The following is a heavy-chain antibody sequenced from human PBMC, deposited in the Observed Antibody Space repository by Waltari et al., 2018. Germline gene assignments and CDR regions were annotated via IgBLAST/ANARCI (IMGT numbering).Heavy chain of an antibody. Sequence: QLQLQESGPGLVKPSGTLSLICAVSGDSMSTRDYWRWVRQPPGKGLEWIGQVRGDGKTNNNPSFASRGTRSPDTSTYHVALKLTSATAADTALDYCARDRGRGLYLDTGGQGTLVTVSP. CDR3: ARDRGRGLYLDT. J-gene: IGHJ4*02. V-gene: IGHV4-4*02. CDR2: VRGDGKT. D-gene: IGHD1-1*01. CDR1: GDSMSTRDY.